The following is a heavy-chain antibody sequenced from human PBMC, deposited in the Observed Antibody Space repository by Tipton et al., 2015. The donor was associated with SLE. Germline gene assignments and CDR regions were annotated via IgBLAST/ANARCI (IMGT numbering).Heavy chain of an antibody. V-gene: IGHV4-34*01. CDR2: INHSGSI. D-gene: IGHD6-13*01. CDR3: ARVVYSFSDAFDI. J-gene: IGHJ3*02. CDR1: GGSFSGYF. Sequence: TLSLTCAVYGGSFSGYFWSWIRQPPGKGLEWIGEINHSGSINFNPSLESRVTISVDTSKNQFSLRLTSLTAADTAVYYCARVVYSFSDAFDIWGQGTLVTVSS.